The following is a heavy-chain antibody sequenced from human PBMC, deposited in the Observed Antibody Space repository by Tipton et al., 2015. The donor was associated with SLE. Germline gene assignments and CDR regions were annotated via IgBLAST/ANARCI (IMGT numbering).Heavy chain of an antibody. V-gene: IGHV3-30*07. D-gene: IGHD3-10*01. CDR3: ARVRGAIDY. J-gene: IGHJ4*02. Sequence: SRDNSKNTLYLQMNSLRAEDTAVYYCARVRGAIDYWGQGTLVTVSS.